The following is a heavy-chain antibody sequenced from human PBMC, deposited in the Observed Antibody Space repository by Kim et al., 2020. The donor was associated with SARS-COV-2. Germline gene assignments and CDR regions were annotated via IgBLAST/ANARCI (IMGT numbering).Heavy chain of an antibody. Sequence: SVKGRFTISRDNAKNSLYLQMNSLRDDDTAVYYCARGTHYGDFVNWYFDLWGRGTLVSVSS. CDR3: ARGTHYGDFVNWYFDL. V-gene: IGHV3-48*02. J-gene: IGHJ2*01. D-gene: IGHD4-17*01.